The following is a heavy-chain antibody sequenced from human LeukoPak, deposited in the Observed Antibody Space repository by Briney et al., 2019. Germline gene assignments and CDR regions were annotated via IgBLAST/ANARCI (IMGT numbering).Heavy chain of an antibody. CDR3: ARGYDSSGYYYV. CDR1: GGTFSSYA. Sequence: SVKVSCKASGGTFSSYAISWVRQAPGQGLEWMGRIIPILGIANYAQKFQGRVTITADKSTSTAYMELSSLRSEDMAVYYCARGYDSSGYYYVWGQGTLVTVSS. CDR2: IIPILGIA. D-gene: IGHD3-22*01. V-gene: IGHV1-69*04. J-gene: IGHJ4*02.